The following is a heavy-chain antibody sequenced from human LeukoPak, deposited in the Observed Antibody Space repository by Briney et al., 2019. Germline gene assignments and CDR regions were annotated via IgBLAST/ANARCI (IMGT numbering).Heavy chain of an antibody. Sequence: GGSLRLSCAASGFTFSSYWMSWVRQAPGKGLEWVANIKEEGSEKYYVDSVKGRFTISRDNDKNSLYLQMDSLRAEDTAVYYCARGGKYHFDYWGQGTLVTVSS. CDR2: IKEEGSEK. V-gene: IGHV3-7*01. CDR3: ARGGKYHFDY. D-gene: IGHD1-26*01. J-gene: IGHJ4*02. CDR1: GFTFSSYW.